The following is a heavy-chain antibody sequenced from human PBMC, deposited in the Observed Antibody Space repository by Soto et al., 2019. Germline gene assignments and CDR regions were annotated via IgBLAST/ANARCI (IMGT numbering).Heavy chain of an antibody. Sequence: ASVKVSCKASGGTFSSYAFSWVRQAPGQGLEWMGWISAYNGNTNYAQKLQGRVTMTTDTSTSTAYMELRSLRSDDTAVYYCARDLVPDYFDYWGQGTLVTVLL. CDR2: ISAYNGNT. V-gene: IGHV1-18*01. CDR1: GGTFSSYA. J-gene: IGHJ4*02. CDR3: ARDLVPDYFDY. D-gene: IGHD6-13*01.